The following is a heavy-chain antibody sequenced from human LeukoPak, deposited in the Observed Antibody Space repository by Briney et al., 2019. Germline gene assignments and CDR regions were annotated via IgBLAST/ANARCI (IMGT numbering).Heavy chain of an antibody. CDR2: IYYSGST. CDR1: GGSISSSSYY. D-gene: IGHD1-20*01. V-gene: IGHV4-39*07. J-gene: IGHJ4*02. Sequence: PSETLSLTCTVSGGSISSSSYYWGWIRQPPGKGLEWIGSIYYSGSTYYNPSLKSRVTISVDTSKNQFSLKLSSVTAADTAVYYCARAHNWKHGTFDHWGQGTLVTVSS. CDR3: ARAHNWKHGTFDH.